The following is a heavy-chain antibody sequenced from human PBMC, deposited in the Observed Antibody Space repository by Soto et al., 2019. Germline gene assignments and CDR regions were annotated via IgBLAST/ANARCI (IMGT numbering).Heavy chain of an antibody. CDR2: TSGGGGSA. D-gene: IGHD3-10*01. Sequence: EVQVLEPGGGLRQPGGSLRLSCAASGFTFSNCAMSWVRQAPGKGLEWISTTSGGGGSAYYADSVKGRFTISRDNPKNTLYLQMNSLRVDDTAVYYCAKEGAAGMYFFDNWGQGTLVTVSS. V-gene: IGHV3-23*01. J-gene: IGHJ5*02. CDR3: AKEGAAGMYFFDN. CDR1: GFTFSNCA.